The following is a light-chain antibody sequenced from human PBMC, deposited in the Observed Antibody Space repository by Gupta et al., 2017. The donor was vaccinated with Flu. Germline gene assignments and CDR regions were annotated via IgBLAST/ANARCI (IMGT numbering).Light chain of an antibody. CDR2: EDN. Sequence: QSVLTQPPSVSAAPGQKVTISCSGSSSNIGDKYLSWYKKVPGTAPKLLIYEDNKRPSGIPDRFAGSKCGTSATLGITGLQTGDEAEYYCGTWDSSLSAAVFGGGTKLAVL. J-gene: IGLJ3*02. V-gene: IGLV1-51*02. CDR3: GTWDSSLSAAV. CDR1: SSNIGDKY.